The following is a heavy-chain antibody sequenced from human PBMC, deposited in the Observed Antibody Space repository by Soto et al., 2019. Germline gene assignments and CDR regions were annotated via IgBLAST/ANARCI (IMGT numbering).Heavy chain of an antibody. CDR2: IGTAGDT. Sequence: GGSLRLSCAASGFTFSSYDMHWVRQATGKGLEWVSAIGTAGDTYYPGSVKGRFTISRENAKNSLYLQMNSLRAGDTAVYYCARGVRTYYDFWSGYYYFDYWGQGTLVTVPS. CDR1: GFTFSSYD. J-gene: IGHJ4*02. CDR3: ARGVRTYYDFWSGYYYFDY. D-gene: IGHD3-3*01. V-gene: IGHV3-13*01.